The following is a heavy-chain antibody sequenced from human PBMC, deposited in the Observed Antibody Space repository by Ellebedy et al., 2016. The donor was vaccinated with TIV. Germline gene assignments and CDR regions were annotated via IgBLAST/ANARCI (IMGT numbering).Heavy chain of an antibody. CDR2: ITWNIGSI. Sequence: GGSLRLXCAASGFTFDDYAMHWVRQTPGKGLEWVSGITWNIGSIGYADSVKGRFTISRDNAKSSLFLQMNSLRPEDTALYYCARDRVPDTSMDYYWHYGMNVWGQGTTVTVSS. D-gene: IGHD5-18*01. J-gene: IGHJ6*02. V-gene: IGHV3-9*01. CDR3: ARDRVPDTSMDYYWHYGMNV. CDR1: GFTFDDYA.